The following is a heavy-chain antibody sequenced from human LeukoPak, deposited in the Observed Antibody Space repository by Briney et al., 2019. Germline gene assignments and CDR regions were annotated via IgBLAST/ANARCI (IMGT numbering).Heavy chain of an antibody. V-gene: IGHV4-34*01. J-gene: IGHJ4*01. D-gene: IGHD1-14*01. CDR2: IDHSGST. Sequence: SETVSLTCAVYGGSFSDSSWNWIRQPPGKGLEWIGEIDHSGSTNYNPSLKSRVIISVDTSKNQFSLKLSSVTAADTAVYYCAGMRITTPTVRTLDYWGHGRLVSVSS. CDR3: AGMRITTPTVRTLDY. CDR1: GGSFSDSS.